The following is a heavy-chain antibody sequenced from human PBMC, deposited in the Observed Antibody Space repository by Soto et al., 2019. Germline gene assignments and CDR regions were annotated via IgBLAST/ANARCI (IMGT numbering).Heavy chain of an antibody. CDR2: SIPIFGTA. CDR3: ARDLYYYGSGSIYYYYGMDV. J-gene: IGHJ6*02. D-gene: IGHD3-10*01. CDR1: GGTFSSYA. V-gene: IGHV1-69*01. Sequence: QVQLVQSGAEVKKPGSSVKVSCKASGGTFSSYAISWVRQAPGQGLEWMGGSIPIFGTANYAQKFQGRVTITADESTSTAYMELSSLRSEDTAVYYCARDLYYYGSGSIYYYYGMDVWGQGTTVTVSS.